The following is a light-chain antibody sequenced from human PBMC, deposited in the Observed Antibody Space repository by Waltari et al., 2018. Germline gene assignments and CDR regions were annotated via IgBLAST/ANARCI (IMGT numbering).Light chain of an antibody. CDR1: SPNIETNT. CDR2: SDN. V-gene: IGLV1-44*01. J-gene: IGLJ1*01. Sequence: QSVLPHPPSASGTPGQRVAIACSGSSPNIETNTVTWYQPLPGTAPKLLIYSDNQRPSGVPDRFSGSKSGTSASLAISGLQSEDEADYYCGAWDDSLNGYVFGTGTKVTVL. CDR3: GAWDDSLNGYV.